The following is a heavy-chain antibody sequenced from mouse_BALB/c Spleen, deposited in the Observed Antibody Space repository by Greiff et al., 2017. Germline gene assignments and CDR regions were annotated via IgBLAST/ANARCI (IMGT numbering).Heavy chain of an antibody. D-gene: IGHD1-1*01. CDR2: IAPGSGST. CDR1: GYTFTSYW. CDR3: ATHYYGSSSSWFAY. Sequence: DLVKPGASVKLSCKASGYTFTSYWINWIKQRPGQGLEWIGRIAPGSGSTYYNEMFKGKATLTVYTSSSTAYIQLSSLTSDDSAVYFCATHYYGSSSSWFAYWGQGTLVTVSA. J-gene: IGHJ3*01. V-gene: IGHV1S41*01.